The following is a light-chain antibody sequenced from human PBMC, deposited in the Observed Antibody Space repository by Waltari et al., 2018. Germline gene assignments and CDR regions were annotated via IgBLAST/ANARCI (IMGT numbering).Light chain of an antibody. J-gene: IGKJ4*01. CDR1: RHIRNY. V-gene: IGKV1-33*01. CDR3: QQYDNLPLT. CDR2: DAS. Sequence: DIQMTPSPSPVSASVGDRVTITCQASRHIRNYLNWYQQKPGKAPKLLLYDASILETGVPSRFSGSGSGTDFTFSISSLQPEDIATYYCQQYDNLPLTFGGGTKVEIK.